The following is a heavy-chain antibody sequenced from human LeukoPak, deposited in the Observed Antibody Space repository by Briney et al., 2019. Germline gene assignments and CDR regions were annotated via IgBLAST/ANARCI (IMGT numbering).Heavy chain of an antibody. CDR1: GGSISSGSYY. V-gene: IGHV4-61*02. CDR3: ARDRGDGFDP. J-gene: IGHJ5*02. CDR2: IYTSGST. Sequence: SQTLSLICTVSGGSISSGSYYWSWIRQPAGKGLEWIGRIYTSGSTNYNPSLKSRVTISVDTSKNQFSLKLSSVTAADTAVYYCARDRGDGFDPWGQGTLVTVSS. D-gene: IGHD3-10*01.